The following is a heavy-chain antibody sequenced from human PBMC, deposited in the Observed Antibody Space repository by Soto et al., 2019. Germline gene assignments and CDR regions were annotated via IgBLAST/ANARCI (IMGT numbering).Heavy chain of an antibody. J-gene: IGHJ6*02. D-gene: IGHD6-13*01. Sequence: EVQLVESGGGLVKPGGSLRLSCAASGFTFSSYSMNWVRQAPGRGLEWVSSFSSSSIYIYYADSVKGRFTISRDNAKNSLYLQMNSLRAEDTAVYYCARDREAAAVYCMDVWGQGTTVTVSS. CDR1: GFTFSSYS. V-gene: IGHV3-21*01. CDR3: ARDREAAAVYCMDV. CDR2: FSSSSIYI.